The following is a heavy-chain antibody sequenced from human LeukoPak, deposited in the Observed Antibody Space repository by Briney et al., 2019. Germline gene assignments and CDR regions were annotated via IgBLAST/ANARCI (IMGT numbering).Heavy chain of an antibody. CDR3: ARGTYSGTYPVY. V-gene: IGHV3-53*01. J-gene: IGHJ4*02. D-gene: IGHD1-26*01. Sequence: GGSLRLSCAASGFTVSSNYMNWVRQAPGKGLEWVSVIYSGGSTYYADSVKGRFTISRDNSKNALYLQMNSLRAEDTAVYYCARGTYSGTYPVYWGQGTLVTVSS. CDR1: GFTVSSNY. CDR2: IYSGGST.